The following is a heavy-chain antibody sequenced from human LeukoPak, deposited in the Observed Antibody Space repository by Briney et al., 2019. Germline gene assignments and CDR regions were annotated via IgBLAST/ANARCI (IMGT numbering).Heavy chain of an antibody. CDR1: GGSISSSSYY. V-gene: IGHV4-39*01. D-gene: IGHD1-26*01. CDR2: IYYSGST. CDR3: ARGIVGATKDYFDY. Sequence: SETLSLTCTVSGGSISSSSYYWGWIRQPPGKGLEWIGSIYYSGSTYYNPSLKSRVTISVDTSKNQFSLKLSSVTAADTAVYYCARGIVGATKDYFDYWGQGTLVTVSS. J-gene: IGHJ4*02.